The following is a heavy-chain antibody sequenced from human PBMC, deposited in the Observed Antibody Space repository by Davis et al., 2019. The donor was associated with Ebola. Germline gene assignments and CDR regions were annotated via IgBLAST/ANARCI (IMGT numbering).Heavy chain of an antibody. Sequence: GGSLRLSCAASGFSFSTYGMHWVRQAPGKGLEWVAAISNVARKIYHAESVRGRFTVSRDNSKNTVYLQMNNLRVDDTAVYFCAKDPYGCITDACFFDWFDRWGQGTQVTVTS. CDR1: GFSFSTYG. CDR2: ISNVARKI. J-gene: IGHJ5*02. D-gene: IGHD3-10*01. CDR3: AKDPYGCITDACFFDWFDR. V-gene: IGHV3-30*18.